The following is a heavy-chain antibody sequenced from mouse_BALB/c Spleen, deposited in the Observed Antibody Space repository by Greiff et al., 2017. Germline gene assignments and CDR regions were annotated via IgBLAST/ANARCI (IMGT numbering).Heavy chain of an antibody. CDR1: GYSITSGYY. J-gene: IGHJ4*01. D-gene: IGHD2-3*01. CDR3: ARRGWLLRPYYAMDY. Sequence: EVQLQESGPGLVKPSQSLSLTCSVTGYSITSGYYWNWIRQFPGNKLEWMGYISYDGSNNYNPSLKSRISITRDTSKNQFFLQLNSVTTEDTATYYCARRGWLLRPYYAMDYWGQGTSVTVSS. CDR2: ISYDGSN. V-gene: IGHV3-6*01.